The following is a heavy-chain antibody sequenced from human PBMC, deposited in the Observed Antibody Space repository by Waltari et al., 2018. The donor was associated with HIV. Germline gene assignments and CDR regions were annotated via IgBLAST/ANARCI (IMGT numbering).Heavy chain of an antibody. CDR3: ARERFLEWSPMGYYGMDV. CDR2: IKQDGSEK. J-gene: IGHJ6*02. Sequence: EVQLVESGGGLVQPGGSLRLSCAASGFTFSSYWMSWVRQAPGKGRGWVANIKQDGSEKYYVDSVKGRFTISRDNAKNSLYLQMNSLRAEDTAVYYCARERFLEWSPMGYYGMDVWGQGTTVTVSS. D-gene: IGHD3-3*01. V-gene: IGHV3-7*01. CDR1: GFTFSSYW.